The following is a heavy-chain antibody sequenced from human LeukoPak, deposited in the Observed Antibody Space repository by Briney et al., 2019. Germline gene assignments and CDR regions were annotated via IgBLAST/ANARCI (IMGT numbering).Heavy chain of an antibody. Sequence: GGSLRLSCAASGFTFSSYARHWVRQAPGKGLEWVAVISYDGSNKYYADSVKGRFTISRDNSNNTLYLQMNSLRAEDTAVYYCAKASSLRLGESGFDYWGQGTLVTVSS. J-gene: IGHJ4*02. CDR3: AKASSLRLGESGFDY. CDR1: GFTFSSYA. D-gene: IGHD3-16*01. CDR2: ISYDGSNK. V-gene: IGHV3-30*04.